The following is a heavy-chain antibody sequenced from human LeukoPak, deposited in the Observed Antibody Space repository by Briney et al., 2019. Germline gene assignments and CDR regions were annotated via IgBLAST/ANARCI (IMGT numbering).Heavy chain of an antibody. D-gene: IGHD6-19*01. J-gene: IGHJ4*02. CDR3: ATKQWLAPPPDS. Sequence: GRPLRLSSAPSGFTLSKYWMLSVRHTPREGLESVSRINTAVAVTTSADSVKGRSTVSRENADNTMFLQMNRVRDEATAGNNFATKQWLAPPPDSWGQGRPVTV. CDR1: GFTLSKYW. CDR2: INTAVAVT. V-gene: IGHV3-74*01.